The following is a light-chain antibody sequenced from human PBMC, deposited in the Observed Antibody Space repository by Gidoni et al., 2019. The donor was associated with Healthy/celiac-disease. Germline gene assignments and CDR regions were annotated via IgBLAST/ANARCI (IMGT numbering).Light chain of an antibody. CDR1: QSISSY. J-gene: IGKJ1*01. V-gene: IGKV1-39*01. Sequence: DIQMTQSPSSLSASVGDRVTITCRASQSISSYLNWYQRKPGKAPKLLIYAASSLQSGAPSRFSGSGSGTDFTLTISSLQPEDFATYYCQQSYSTPPWTFGQGTRVEIK. CDR2: AAS. CDR3: QQSYSTPPWT.